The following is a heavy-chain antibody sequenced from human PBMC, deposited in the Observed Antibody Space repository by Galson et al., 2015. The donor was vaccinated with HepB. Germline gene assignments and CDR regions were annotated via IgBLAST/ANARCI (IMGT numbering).Heavy chain of an antibody. CDR2: IDPSDSYT. Sequence: QSGAEVKKPGESLRISCKGSGSSFTSYWISWVRQMPGKGLEWMGRIDPSDSYTNYSPSFQGHVTISADKSISTAYLQWSSLKASDTAMYYCARPYYDSSGYYGGEWDGMDVWGQGTTVTVSS. D-gene: IGHD3-22*01. CDR3: ARPYYDSSGYYGGEWDGMDV. V-gene: IGHV5-10-1*01. CDR1: GSSFTSYW. J-gene: IGHJ6*02.